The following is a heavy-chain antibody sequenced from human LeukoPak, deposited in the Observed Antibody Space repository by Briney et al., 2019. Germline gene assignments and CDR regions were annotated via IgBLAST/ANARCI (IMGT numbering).Heavy chain of an antibody. V-gene: IGHV3-23*01. CDR1: GFSFSNYA. D-gene: IGHD1-26*01. J-gene: IGHJ4*02. CDR2: ISGSGGST. Sequence: PGGSLRLSCAASGFSFSNYAMSWVRQAPGKGLEWVSGISGSGGSTYSADSVKGRFTISRDNSKNTLYLQLNSLRAEDTALYYCAKVKEEHQRAYYFDYWGQGTLVTVSS. CDR3: AKVKEEHQRAYYFDY.